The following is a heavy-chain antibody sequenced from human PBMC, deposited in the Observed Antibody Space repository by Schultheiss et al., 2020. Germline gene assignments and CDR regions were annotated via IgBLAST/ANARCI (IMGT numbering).Heavy chain of an antibody. D-gene: IGHD3-3*01. CDR2: ISWSSSFI. CDR1: GFTFSSYW. V-gene: IGHV3-21*01. J-gene: IGHJ5*02. CDR3: ARGTFDFWSAYYTA. Sequence: GESLKISCAASGFTFSSYWMSWVRQAPGKGLEWVSSISWSSSFIYYADSVKGRFTISRDNANNSLSLQMNSLRAEDTALYFCARGTFDFWSAYYTAWGQGTLVTVSS.